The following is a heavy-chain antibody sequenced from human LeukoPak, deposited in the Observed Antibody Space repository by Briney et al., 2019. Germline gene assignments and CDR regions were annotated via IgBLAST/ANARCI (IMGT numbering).Heavy chain of an antibody. CDR1: GFTFSSNY. CDR3: ARAKAVAGHDAFDI. J-gene: IGHJ3*02. V-gene: IGHV3-53*01. D-gene: IGHD6-19*01. CDR2: IYSGGST. Sequence: GGSLRLSCAASGFTFSSNYMSWVRQAPGKGLEWVSVIYSGGSTYYADSVKGRFSISRDNSKNTLYLQMNSLRAEDTAVYYCARAKAVAGHDAFDIWGQGTMVTVSS.